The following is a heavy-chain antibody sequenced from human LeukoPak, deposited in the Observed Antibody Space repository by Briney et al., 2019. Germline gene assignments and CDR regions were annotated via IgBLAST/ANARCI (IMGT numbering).Heavy chain of an antibody. CDR2: IIPIFGTA. CDR1: GYTFTSYG. V-gene: IGHV1-69*13. D-gene: IGHD2-2*01. J-gene: IGHJ6*02. CDR3: AREYCSRGFCYYYGMDV. Sequence: SVKVSCKASGYTFTSYGISWVRQAPGQGLEWMGGIIPIFGTANYAQKFQGRVTITADESTSTAYMELSSLRSEDTAVYYCAREYCSRGFCYYYGMDVWGQGTTVTVSS.